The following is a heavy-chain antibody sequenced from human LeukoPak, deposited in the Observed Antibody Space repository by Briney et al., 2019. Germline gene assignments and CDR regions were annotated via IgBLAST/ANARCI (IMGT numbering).Heavy chain of an antibody. Sequence: PGGSLRLSCAASGFTFSSYSMNWVRQAPGKGLEWVSYISSSSSTIYYADSVKGRFTISRDNAKNSLYLQMNSLRAEDTAVYYCAREPYDFWSGYADAFDIWGQGTMVTVSS. CDR2: ISSSSSTI. J-gene: IGHJ3*02. V-gene: IGHV3-48*01. D-gene: IGHD3-3*01. CDR1: GFTFSSYS. CDR3: AREPYDFWSGYADAFDI.